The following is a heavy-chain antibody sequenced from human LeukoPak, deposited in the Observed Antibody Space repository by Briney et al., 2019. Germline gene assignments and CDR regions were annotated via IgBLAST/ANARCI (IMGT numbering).Heavy chain of an antibody. CDR1: GGSISSGNYY. J-gene: IGHJ3*02. Sequence: PSETLSLTCTVSGGSISSGNYYYSWIRQPAGKGLEWLGRIYISGTTNYNPSLKSRVTISVDTSKNQFSLKLSSVTAADTAVYYCATCSTSCWNAFDIWGQGTMVTVSS. D-gene: IGHD2-2*01. CDR3: ATCSTSCWNAFDI. V-gene: IGHV4-61*02. CDR2: IYISGTT.